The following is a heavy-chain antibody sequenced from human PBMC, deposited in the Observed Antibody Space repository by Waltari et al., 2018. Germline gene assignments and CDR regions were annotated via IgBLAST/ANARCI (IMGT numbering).Heavy chain of an antibody. CDR2: ISYDGSNK. D-gene: IGHD3-3*01. CDR1: GFTFTTFA. V-gene: IGHV3-30*03. Sequence: QVLLVESGGGVVQPGKSLRLSCAASGFTFTTFAIHWVRQAPGKALEWVALISYDGSNKNYLDSVKGRFTISRDNSKNTLYLQMNSLRPEDTAIYYCARIGYSLSYDFMGASDYWGQGTLVTVSS. J-gene: IGHJ4*02. CDR3: ARIGYSLSYDFMGASDY.